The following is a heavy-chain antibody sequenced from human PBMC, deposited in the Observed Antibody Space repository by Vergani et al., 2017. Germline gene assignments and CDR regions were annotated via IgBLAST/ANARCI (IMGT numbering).Heavy chain of an antibody. CDR2: IIPIFGTA. J-gene: IGHJ4*02. CDR1: GGTFSSYA. Sequence: QVQLVQSGAEVKKPGSSVKVSCKASGGTFSSYAISWVRQAPGQGLEWMGRIIPIFGTANYAQKFQGRVTITADESTSTAYMELSSLRSEDTAVYYCASVGRGYSSSWNPYYFDYWGQGTLVTVSS. V-gene: IGHV1-69*18. CDR3: ASVGRGYSSSWNPYYFDY. D-gene: IGHD6-13*01.